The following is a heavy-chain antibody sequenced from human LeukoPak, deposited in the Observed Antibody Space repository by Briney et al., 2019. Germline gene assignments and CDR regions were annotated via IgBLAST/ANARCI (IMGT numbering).Heavy chain of an antibody. V-gene: IGHV1-69*05. D-gene: IGHD2-15*01. CDR3: ARGCSGGSCYEPYWFDP. CDR2: IIPIFGTA. CDR1: GGTFSSYA. J-gene: IGHJ5*02. Sequence: AASVKVSCKASGGTFSSYAISWVRQAPGQGLEWMGRIIPIFGTANYAQKFQGRVTITTDESTSTAYMELSSLRSEDTAVYYCARGCSGGSCYEPYWFDPWGQGTLVTVSS.